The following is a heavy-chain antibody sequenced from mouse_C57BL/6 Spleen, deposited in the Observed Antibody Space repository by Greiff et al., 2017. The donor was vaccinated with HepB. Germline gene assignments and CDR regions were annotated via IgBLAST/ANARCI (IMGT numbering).Heavy chain of an antibody. CDR1: GYTFTSYW. Sequence: QVQLQQSGAELVMPGASVKLSCKASGYTFTSYWMHWVKQRPGQGLEWIGEIDPSDSYTNYNQKFKGKSTLTVDKSSSTAYMQLSSLTSEDSAVYYCARNGDSNYPYYFDYWGQGTTLTVSS. CDR2: IDPSDSYT. D-gene: IGHD2-5*01. CDR3: ARNGDSNYPYYFDY. J-gene: IGHJ2*01. V-gene: IGHV1-69*01.